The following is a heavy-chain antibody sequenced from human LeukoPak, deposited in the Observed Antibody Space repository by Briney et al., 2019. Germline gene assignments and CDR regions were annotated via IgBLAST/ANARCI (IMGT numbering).Heavy chain of an antibody. J-gene: IGHJ4*02. CDR2: ISGSGGSI. V-gene: IGHV3-23*01. CDR3: AKGGPTSSLGSFDY. CDR1: GFTFSSYA. D-gene: IGHD3-16*01. Sequence: PGGSLRLSCGASGFTFSSYAMSWVRRAPGKGLEWVSVISGSGGSIGRADSVKGRFTVSRDNSKNTLYLQMNSLRAEDTAVYYCAKGGPTSSLGSFDYWGQGTLVTVSS.